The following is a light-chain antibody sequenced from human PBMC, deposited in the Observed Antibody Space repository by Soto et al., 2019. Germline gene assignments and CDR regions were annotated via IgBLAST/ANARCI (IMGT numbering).Light chain of an antibody. CDR1: QSVRSL. CDR3: QQRSNGPQLT. CDR2: DAS. Sequence: EIVLTQSPATLSLSPGERATLSCRASQSVRSLLAWYQQKPGQPPRLLISDASNRATGIPARFSGSGSGTDATLTISRLEPEEDAEDDCQQRSNGPQLTFGEGTKLESK. V-gene: IGKV3-11*01. J-gene: IGKJ4*01.